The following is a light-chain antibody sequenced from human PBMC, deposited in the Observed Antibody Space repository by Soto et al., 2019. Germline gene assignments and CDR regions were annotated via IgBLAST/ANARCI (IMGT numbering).Light chain of an antibody. CDR2: LDSDGRH. V-gene: IGLV4-69*01. J-gene: IGLJ2*01. Sequence: QSVLTQSPSASASLGASVKLTCTLSSGRYTYIIAWHQQQPGRGPRYLLSLDSDGRHNKGAGIPDRFSGSVSGAERYLTISHLQSEDEADYYCQTWGTGIHEIFGGGTKLTVL. CDR3: QTWGTGIHEI. CDR1: SGRYTYI.